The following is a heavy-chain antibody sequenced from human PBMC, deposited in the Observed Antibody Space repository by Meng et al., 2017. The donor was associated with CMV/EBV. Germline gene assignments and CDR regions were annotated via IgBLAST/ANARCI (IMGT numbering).Heavy chain of an antibody. CDR3: ARDLPYVLDGMDV. J-gene: IGHJ6*02. Sequence: ASVKVSCKASGYTFTSYYMHWVRQAPGQGLEWMGIINPSGGSTSYAQKFQGRVTMTRDTSTSTVYMELKSLRSDDTAVYYCARDLPYVLDGMDVWGQGTTVTVSS. V-gene: IGHV1-46*01. CDR1: GYTFTSYY. D-gene: IGHD2-8*02. CDR2: INPSGGST.